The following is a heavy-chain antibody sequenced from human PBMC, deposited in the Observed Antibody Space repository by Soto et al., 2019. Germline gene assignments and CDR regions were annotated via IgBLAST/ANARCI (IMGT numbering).Heavy chain of an antibody. CDR1: GFTFSSYA. Sequence: GGSLRLSCAASGFTFSSYAMSWVRQAPGKGLEWVSAISGSGGSTYYADSVKGRFTISRDNSKNTLYLQMNSLRAEDTAVYYCVKQCSRAERYYFDYWGQGTLVTVSS. D-gene: IGHD2-8*01. J-gene: IGHJ4*02. CDR3: VKQCSRAERYYFDY. V-gene: IGHV3-23*01. CDR2: ISGSGGST.